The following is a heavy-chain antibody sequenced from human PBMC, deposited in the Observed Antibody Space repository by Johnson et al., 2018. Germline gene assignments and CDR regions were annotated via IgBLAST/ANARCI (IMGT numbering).Heavy chain of an antibody. CDR2: ISYDGSNK. CDR1: GFTFSSFG. D-gene: IGHD5-12*01. Sequence: QVRLGEGGGGVVQPGRSLRLSCAASGFTFSSFGMPWVRQAPGTGLEWVAVISYDGSNKYYADSVKGRFTISRNNSKNTLYLQMNSLRADETAVYYCARDTVVATIYYGLDVWGQGTTVTVSS. CDR3: ARDTVVATIYYGLDV. V-gene: IGHV3-30*03. J-gene: IGHJ6*02.